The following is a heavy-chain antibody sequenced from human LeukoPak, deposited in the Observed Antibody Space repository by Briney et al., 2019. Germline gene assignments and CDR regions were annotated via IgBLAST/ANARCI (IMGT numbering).Heavy chain of an antibody. J-gene: IGHJ6*02. CDR3: ARASSSWNNYYYGMDV. Sequence: ASVKVSCKASGYTFTSYGISWVRQAPGQGLEWMGWISAYNGNTNYAQKLQGRVTMTTDTSTSTAYMELRSPRSDDTAVYYCARASSSWNNYYYGMDVWGQGTTVTVSS. D-gene: IGHD6-13*01. V-gene: IGHV1-18*01. CDR2: ISAYNGNT. CDR1: GYTFTSYG.